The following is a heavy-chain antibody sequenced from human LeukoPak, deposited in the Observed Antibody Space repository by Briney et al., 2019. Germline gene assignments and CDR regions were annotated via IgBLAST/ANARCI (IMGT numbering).Heavy chain of an antibody. CDR1: GFTFSSYA. Sequence: GGSLRLSCAASGFTFSSYAMSWVRQAPGKGLEWVSAISGSGGSTYYADSVKGRFTISRDNSKNTLYLQMNSLRAEDTAVHYCAKGKSIAVAASKLDYWGQGILVTVSS. J-gene: IGHJ4*02. CDR2: ISGSGGST. V-gene: IGHV3-23*01. D-gene: IGHD6-19*01. CDR3: AKGKSIAVAASKLDY.